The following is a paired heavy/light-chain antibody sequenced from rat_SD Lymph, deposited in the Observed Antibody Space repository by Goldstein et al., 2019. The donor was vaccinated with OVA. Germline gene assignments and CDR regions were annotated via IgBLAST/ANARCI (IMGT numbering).Heavy chain of an antibody. CDR3: ARDAYGGSFAY. Sequence: QVQLKESGPGLVQPSQTLSLTCTVSGFSLTRYNVHWLRQPTGKGLEWMGVMWSGGGTDYNAALKSRLTISRDTSKSQVFLKMNTMQTEDMATYYCARDAYGGSFAYWGQGTLVTVSS. D-gene: IGHD1-11*01. CDR1: GFSLTRYN. J-gene: IGHJ3*01. CDR2: MWSGGGT. V-gene: IGHV2-30*01.
Light chain of an antibody. CDR2: DTS. CDR1: SSVSY. CDR3: QQWSNTPWT. V-gene: IGKV4S7*01. J-gene: IGKJ1*01. Sequence: EIVLTQSPTTIAASPGEKVTITCRASSSVSYMYWYQQKSGASPKLWIYDTSKLASGAPNRFTGSGSGTSYSLTINTMETEDAATYYCQQWSNTPWTFGGGTNLELK.